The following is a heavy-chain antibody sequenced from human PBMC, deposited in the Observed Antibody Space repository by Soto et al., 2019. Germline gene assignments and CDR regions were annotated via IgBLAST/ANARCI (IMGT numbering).Heavy chain of an antibody. J-gene: IGHJ5*02. V-gene: IGHV4-34*01. D-gene: IGHD6-19*01. CDR3: ARGGAVAGYKYNWFDP. CDR2: INHSGST. CDR1: GGSFSGYY. Sequence: TLSLTCAVYGGSFSGYYWSWIRQPPGKGLEWIGEINHSGSTNYNPSLKSRVTISVDTSKNQFSLKLSSVTAADTAVYYCARGGAVAGYKYNWFDPWGQGTLVTVSS.